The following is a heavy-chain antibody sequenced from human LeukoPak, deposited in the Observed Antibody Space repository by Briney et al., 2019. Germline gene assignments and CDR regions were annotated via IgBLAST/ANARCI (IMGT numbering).Heavy chain of an antibody. D-gene: IGHD1-26*01. CDR3: ARDSGEGGTFDY. Sequence: GGSLRLSCAASGFTFSSYSMNWVRQAPGKGLEWVSHINIVNNAIYYSDSVKGRFTISRDNAKNLLYLQMHSLRAEDTAVYYCARDSGEGGTFDYWGQGTLVSVSS. V-gene: IGHV3-48*04. CDR2: INIVNNAI. J-gene: IGHJ4*02. CDR1: GFTFSSYS.